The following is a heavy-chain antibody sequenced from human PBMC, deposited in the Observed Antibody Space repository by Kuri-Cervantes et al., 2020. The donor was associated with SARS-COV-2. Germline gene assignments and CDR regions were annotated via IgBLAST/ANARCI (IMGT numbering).Heavy chain of an antibody. J-gene: IGHJ4*02. CDR2: ITDDGGST. CDR3: VKGSAASRPYYFDS. Sequence: GGSLRLSCAASGITFSSYAMSWVRQAPGKGREWVSAITDDGGSTYHADSVKGRFTISRDNSKTTLFLQMNSLRAEDTAVYHCVKGSAASRPYYFDSWGQGTLVTVSS. CDR1: GITFSSYA. V-gene: IGHV3-23*01. D-gene: IGHD3-10*01.